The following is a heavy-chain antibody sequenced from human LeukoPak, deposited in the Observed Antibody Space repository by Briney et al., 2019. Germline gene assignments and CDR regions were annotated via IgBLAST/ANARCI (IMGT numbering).Heavy chain of an antibody. CDR2: VHLNGAT. CDR1: GGSILSTNW. Sequence: SGTLSLTCAVSGGSILSTNWWSWVRQPPGKGLEWIGEVHLNGATNYNPSIEGRVTMSIDKSKNHLSLEVISVTAADTAMYYCTRESGAFSPFGFWGQGTLVTVSS. V-gene: IGHV4-4*02. D-gene: IGHD1-26*01. J-gene: IGHJ4*02. CDR3: TRESGAFSPFGF.